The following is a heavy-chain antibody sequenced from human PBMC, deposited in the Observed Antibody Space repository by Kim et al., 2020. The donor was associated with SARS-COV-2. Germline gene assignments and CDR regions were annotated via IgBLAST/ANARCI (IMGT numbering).Heavy chain of an antibody. CDR3: AHRLGIVGAAYFDY. CDR2: IYWDDDK. D-gene: IGHD1-26*01. Sequence: SGPTLVNPTQTLTLTCTFSGFSLSTSAMGVGWIRQPPGKALEWLALIYWDDDKRYSPSLKSRLSITKDTSKNQVVLTMTNMDPVDKATYYCAHRLGIVGAAYFDYWGQGTLVTVSS. CDR1: GFSLSTSAMG. J-gene: IGHJ4*02. V-gene: IGHV2-5*02.